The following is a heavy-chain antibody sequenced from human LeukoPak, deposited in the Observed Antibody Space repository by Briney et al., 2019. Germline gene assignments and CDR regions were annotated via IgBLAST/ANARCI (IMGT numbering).Heavy chain of an antibody. CDR3: ARGLRAEIAAAGHY. Sequence: GASVKVSCKASGGTFSSYAISWVRQAPGQGLEWMGWISAYNGNTNYAQKLQGRVTMTTDTSTSTAYMELRSLRSDDTAVYYCARGLRAEIAAAGHYWGQGTLVTVSS. D-gene: IGHD6-13*01. J-gene: IGHJ4*02. CDR2: ISAYNGNT. V-gene: IGHV1-18*01. CDR1: GGTFSSYA.